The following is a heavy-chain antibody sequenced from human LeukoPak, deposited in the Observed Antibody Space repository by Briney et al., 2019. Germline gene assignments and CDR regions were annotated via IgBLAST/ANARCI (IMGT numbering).Heavy chain of an antibody. Sequence: GGSLRLSCAASGFTFSNYAMSWIRQAPGKGLEWVSAISSGGGNTDYADSVKGRFTSSRDNSKNTVFLQMNSLRAEDTGVYYCANRISGSSSWGQGTLVTVSS. CDR2: ISSGGGNT. V-gene: IGHV3-23*01. J-gene: IGHJ5*02. CDR1: GFTFSNYA. CDR3: ANRISGSSS. D-gene: IGHD3-10*01.